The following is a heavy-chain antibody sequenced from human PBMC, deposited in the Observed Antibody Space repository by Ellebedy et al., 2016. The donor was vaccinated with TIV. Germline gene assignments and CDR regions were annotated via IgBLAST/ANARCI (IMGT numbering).Heavy chain of an antibody. D-gene: IGHD1-14*01. J-gene: IGHJ6*03. CDR3: ATFNQYYTYLGV. Sequence: SETLSLTXSASGDSISSSSDYWVWIRQPPGKGPEWIGTISNRDRTDYNPSLKSRVFILVDASKNQFFLKLTSVTAADTAVYYCATFNQYYTYLGVWGKGTTVTVSS. CDR1: GDSISSSSDY. V-gene: IGHV4-39*01. CDR2: ISNRDRT.